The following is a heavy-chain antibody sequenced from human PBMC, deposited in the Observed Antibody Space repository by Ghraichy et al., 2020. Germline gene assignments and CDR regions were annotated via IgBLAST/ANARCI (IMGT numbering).Heavy chain of an antibody. Sequence: SQTLSLTCSVSGGSVGSGSYYWTWIRQAPGRGLEWMGQIHNTGRTHYNASLNGRVSISLDMSKTHCSLQLRDVIAADTAHYFCARRKVGYRSLGYFDVWGRGTGVSVSS. CDR2: IHNTGRT. CDR3: ARRKVGYRSLGYFDV. V-gene: IGHV4-61*03. CDR1: GGSVGSGSYY. D-gene: IGHD1-26*01. J-gene: IGHJ2*01.